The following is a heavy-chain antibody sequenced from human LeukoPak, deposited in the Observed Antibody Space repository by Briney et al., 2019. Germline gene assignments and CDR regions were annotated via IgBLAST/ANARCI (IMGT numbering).Heavy chain of an antibody. D-gene: IGHD2-2*01. Sequence: KSSETLSLTCTVSGGSISSGGYYWSWIRQHPGKGLEWIGYIYYSGSTYYNPSLKSRVTISVDTSKNQFSLKLSSVTAADTAVYYCARGAVGQLLYVSGGWFDPWGQGTLVTVSS. V-gene: IGHV4-31*03. CDR1: GGSISSGGYY. CDR3: ARGAVGQLLYVSGGWFDP. J-gene: IGHJ5*02. CDR2: IYYSGST.